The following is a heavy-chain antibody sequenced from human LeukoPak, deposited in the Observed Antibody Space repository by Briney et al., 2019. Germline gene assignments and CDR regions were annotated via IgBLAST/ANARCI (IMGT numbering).Heavy chain of an antibody. Sequence: PGGSLRLSCAASGFTFTSYGKHWVRQAPGKGLEWVTYISYDGGYQYHADSVKGRFTISRDNSKNTVYLQLNSLTPEDTAVYYCAKDRRMMSPHYGMDVWGQGTTVTVSS. CDR1: GFTFTSYG. D-gene: IGHD3-16*01. CDR2: ISYDGGYQ. J-gene: IGHJ6*02. CDR3: AKDRRMMSPHYGMDV. V-gene: IGHV3-30*18.